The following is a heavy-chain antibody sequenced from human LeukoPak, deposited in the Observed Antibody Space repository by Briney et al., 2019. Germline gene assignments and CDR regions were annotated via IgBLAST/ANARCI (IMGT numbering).Heavy chain of an antibody. Sequence: GASVKVSCMASGYIFTNYYMYWVRQAPGQGLEWMGLINPSGGGTRYAQKFQGRVTMTRDMSTSTIYMELSSLRSEDTAVYYCAREVVVAARRAYYYYYYMDVWGKGTTVTVSS. J-gene: IGHJ6*03. CDR1: GYIFTNYY. V-gene: IGHV1-46*01. CDR2: INPSGGGT. CDR3: AREVVVAARRAYYYYYYMDV. D-gene: IGHD2-15*01.